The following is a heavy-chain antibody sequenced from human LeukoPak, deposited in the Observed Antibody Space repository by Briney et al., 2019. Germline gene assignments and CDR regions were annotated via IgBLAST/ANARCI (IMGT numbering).Heavy chain of an antibody. Sequence: GGSLRLSCAASGFTFSSYGMHWVRQAPGKGLEWVAVISYDGSNKYYADSVKGRFTISRDNSKNTLYLQMNSLRAEDTAVYYCARSQLLKFDCFNMWGQGTMVTVSS. CDR1: GFTFSSYG. CDR2: ISYDGSNK. J-gene: IGHJ3*02. CDR3: ARSQLLKFDCFNM. V-gene: IGHV3-30*03. D-gene: IGHD2-21*01.